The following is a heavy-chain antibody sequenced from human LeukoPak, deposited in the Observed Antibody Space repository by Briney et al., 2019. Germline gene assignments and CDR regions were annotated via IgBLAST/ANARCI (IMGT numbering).Heavy chain of an antibody. D-gene: IGHD3-3*01. V-gene: IGHV3-7*01. J-gene: IGHJ5*02. Sequence: GGSLRLSCAASGFTFSRHWMSWVRQAPGKGLEWVANIKEDGSEKYDADSVKGRIIISRDNAKNSLYLQMNSLRAEDTAVYYCARKINPDFWSGNGPPNWFDPWGQGTLVTVSS. CDR1: GFTFSRHW. CDR3: ARKINPDFWSGNGPPNWFDP. CDR2: IKEDGSEK.